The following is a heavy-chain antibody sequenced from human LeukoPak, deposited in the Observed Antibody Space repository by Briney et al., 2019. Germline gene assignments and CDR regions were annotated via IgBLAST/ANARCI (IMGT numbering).Heavy chain of an antibody. Sequence: GGSLRLSCAASGFTFSNYWMSWVRQAPGKGLEWVANIKQDGSEKYYVDSVKGRFTISRDNAKNPLYLQMNSLRAEDTAVYYCARGFLIAVAGTGAFDIWGQGTMVTVSS. CDR3: ARGFLIAVAGTGAFDI. CDR1: GFTFSNYW. J-gene: IGHJ3*02. D-gene: IGHD6-19*01. V-gene: IGHV3-7*01. CDR2: IKQDGSEK.